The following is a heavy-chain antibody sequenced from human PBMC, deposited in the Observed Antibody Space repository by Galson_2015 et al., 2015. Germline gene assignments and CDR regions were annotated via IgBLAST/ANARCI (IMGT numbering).Heavy chain of an antibody. Sequence: SCAASGFTFSAYYMSWIRQAPGTGLDWGSYISSSGTTIYYADSLKGRFTISRDNAQNSLYLEVNSLRAEDPAVYYCAGSSPDSNGRYHWYFDLWGRGTLVTVSS. D-gene: IGHD6-19*01. V-gene: IGHV3-11*01. CDR1: GFTFSAYY. J-gene: IGHJ2*01. CDR3: AGSSPDSNGRYHWYFDL. CDR2: ISSSGTTI.